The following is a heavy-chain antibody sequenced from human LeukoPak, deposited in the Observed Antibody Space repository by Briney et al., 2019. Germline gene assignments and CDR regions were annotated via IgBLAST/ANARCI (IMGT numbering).Heavy chain of an antibody. Sequence: SETLSLTCSVSGDSISYFYWSWIRQPAGKGLEWIGRISTSGSTNYNPSLKSRVTMSVDTSKNQFSLKLSSVTAADTAVYYCAGGNGYNYDYWGQGTLVTVSS. CDR2: ISTSGST. J-gene: IGHJ4*02. CDR1: GDSISYFY. D-gene: IGHD5-24*01. V-gene: IGHV4-4*07. CDR3: AGGNGYNYDY.